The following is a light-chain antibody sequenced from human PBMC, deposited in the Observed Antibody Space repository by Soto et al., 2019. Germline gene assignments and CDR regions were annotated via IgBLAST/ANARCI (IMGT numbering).Light chain of an antibody. CDR2: EVS. CDR3: RSDTSSSTCV. V-gene: IGLV2-14*01. J-gene: IGLJ3*02. CDR1: SSDVGGYNY. Sequence: QSALTQPASVSGSPGQSITISCTGTSSDVGGYNYVSWYQQHPGNAPKLMIYEVSHRPSGVSNRFSGSKSGNTASLTISGLQADDEADYYGRSDTSSSTCVFGGGTKLTVL.